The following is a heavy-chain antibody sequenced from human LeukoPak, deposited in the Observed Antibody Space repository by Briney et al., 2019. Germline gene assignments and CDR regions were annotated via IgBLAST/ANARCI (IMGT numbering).Heavy chain of an antibody. CDR3: ARKWLRSLDY. J-gene: IGHJ4*02. Sequence: SETLSLNCAVYGGSFSGYSWSWIRQPPGKGLEWIGEINHSGSTNYNPSLKSRVTISVDTSKNQFSLKLSSVTAADTAVYYCARKWLRSLDYWGQGTLVTVSS. CDR1: GGSFSGYS. V-gene: IGHV4-34*01. CDR2: INHSGST. D-gene: IGHD5-12*01.